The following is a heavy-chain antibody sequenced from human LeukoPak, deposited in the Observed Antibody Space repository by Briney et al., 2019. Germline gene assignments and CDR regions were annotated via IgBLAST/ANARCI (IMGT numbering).Heavy chain of an antibody. V-gene: IGHV1-69*13. J-gene: IGHJ4*02. CDR3: ATATPPRFGMAAPEFFY. D-gene: IGHD3-3*01. Sequence: GASVKVSCKASGGTFSSYAISWVRQAPGQGLEWMGGIIPIFGTANYAQKFQGRVTITADESTSTAYMELSSLRSEDTAVYYCATATPPRFGMAAPEFFYWGQGTLVTVSS. CDR1: GGTFSSYA. CDR2: IIPIFGTA.